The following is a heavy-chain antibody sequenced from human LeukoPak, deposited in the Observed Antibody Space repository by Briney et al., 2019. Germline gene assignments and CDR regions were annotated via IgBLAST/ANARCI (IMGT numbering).Heavy chain of an antibody. D-gene: IGHD2-15*01. CDR3: AKRSLDYFDS. Sequence: RPGGSLRLSCAASGFTFSSYAMSWVRQAPEKGLEWVSDINNGGTTYYADSVKGRFTISRDNSKSTLYLQMNSLRAEDTAVYYCAKRSLDYFDSWGQGTMVTVSS. V-gene: IGHV3-23*01. CDR2: INNGGTT. J-gene: IGHJ4*02. CDR1: GFTFSSYA.